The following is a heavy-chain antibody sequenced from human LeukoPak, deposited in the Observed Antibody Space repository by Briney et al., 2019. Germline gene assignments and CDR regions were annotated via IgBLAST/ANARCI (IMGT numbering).Heavy chain of an antibody. CDR2: IKGDGSLT. Sequence: GGSLRLSCAASGFTFSNYWMHWVRQAPGKGLVWVSRIKGDGSLTIYADSVKGRFTISRDNAKNTLYLQMKSLRAEDTAVYYCVRDWDHFDFDSWGQGTLVTVSS. J-gene: IGHJ5*01. D-gene: IGHD3-9*01. CDR1: GFTFSNYW. CDR3: VRDWDHFDFDS. V-gene: IGHV3-74*01.